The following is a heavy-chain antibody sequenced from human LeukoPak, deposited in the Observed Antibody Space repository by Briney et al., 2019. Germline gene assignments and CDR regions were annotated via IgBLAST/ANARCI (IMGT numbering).Heavy chain of an antibody. CDR3: ARVLIVSGRFYYLDV. D-gene: IGHD1-26*01. J-gene: IGHJ6*03. V-gene: IGHV1-69*06. CDR1: GYTFTSYG. CDR2: IIPIFGTA. Sequence: SVKVSCKASGYTFTSYGISWVRQAPGQGLEWMGGIIPIFGTANYAQKFQGRVTITADNSTSTAYMELSSLRSEDTAVYYCARVLIVSGRFYYLDVWGKGTTVTVSS.